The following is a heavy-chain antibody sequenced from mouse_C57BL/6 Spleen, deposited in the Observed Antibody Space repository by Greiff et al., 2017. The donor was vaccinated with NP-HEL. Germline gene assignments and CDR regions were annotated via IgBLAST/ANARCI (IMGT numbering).Heavy chain of an antibody. V-gene: IGHV1-80*01. D-gene: IGHD2-3*01. CDR1: GYAFSSYW. CDR2: IYPGDGDT. Sequence: QVQLKQSGAELVKPGASVKISCKASGYAFSSYWLNWVKQRPGKGLEWIGQIYPGDGDTNYNGKFKGKATLTADKSSSTAYMQLSSLTSEDSAVYFCARSGGDGYSYWYFDVWGTGTTVTVSS. CDR3: ARSGGDGYSYWYFDV. J-gene: IGHJ1*03.